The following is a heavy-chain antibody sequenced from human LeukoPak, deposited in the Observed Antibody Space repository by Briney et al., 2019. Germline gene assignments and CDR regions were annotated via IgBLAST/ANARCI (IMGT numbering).Heavy chain of an antibody. J-gene: IGHJ4*02. D-gene: IGHD6-13*01. V-gene: IGHV3-7*03. CDR3: ARSIPYGTTWYGRSDY. CDR1: GFSFSSYS. Sequence: GGSLRLSCAASGFSFSSYSMTWVRQAPGKGLEWVANIKPDGTTKFYVDSVKGRFTISRDNALNSLYLQMNSLRAEDTAIYYCARSIPYGTTWYGRSDYWGQGTLVTVSS. CDR2: IKPDGTTK.